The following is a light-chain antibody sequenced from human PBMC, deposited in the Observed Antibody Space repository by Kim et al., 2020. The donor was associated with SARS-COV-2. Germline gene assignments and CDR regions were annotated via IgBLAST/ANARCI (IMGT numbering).Light chain of an antibody. CDR1: SRDVGSYNL. J-gene: IGLJ2*01. V-gene: IGLV2-23*02. CDR3: CSYAGSSTPVV. Sequence: QSITLSCSGTSRDVGSYNLVSWYQQHTGKAPPLMIYYVSKRPSAVSNRFSGSTSGNTASLTISALQAEDEADYYCCSYAGSSTPVVFGGGTQLTVL. CDR2: YVS.